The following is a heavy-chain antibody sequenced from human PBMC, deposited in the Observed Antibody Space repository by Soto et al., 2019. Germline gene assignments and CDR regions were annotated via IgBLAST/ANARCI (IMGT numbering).Heavy chain of an antibody. CDR2: IYPGDSDT. J-gene: IGHJ3*02. D-gene: IGHD3-22*01. CDR1: GWSVSRYW. Sequence: SQKISGEGCGWSVSRYWFGPYCQMPGKGLEWMGIIYPGDSDTRYSPSFQGRVTISADKSISTAYLQWSSLKASDTAMYYCARQLDSSGYYWAIWGQGTMVTVSS. V-gene: IGHV5-51*01. CDR3: ARQLDSSGYYWAI.